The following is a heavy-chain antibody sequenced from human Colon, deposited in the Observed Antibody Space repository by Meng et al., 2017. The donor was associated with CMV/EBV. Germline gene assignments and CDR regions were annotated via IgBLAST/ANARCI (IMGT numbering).Heavy chain of an antibody. D-gene: IGHD5-12*01. CDR3: ARSSGYKAFLDY. J-gene: IGHJ4*02. Sequence: SETLSLTCAVYGGSFSGYYWSWIRQPPGKGLEWIGEINHSGSTNYNPSLKSRVTISVDTSKNQFSLSLRSVSVADTAVYYCARSSGYKAFLDYWGLGMQVTVSS. V-gene: IGHV4-34*01. CDR1: GGSFSGYY. CDR2: INHSGST.